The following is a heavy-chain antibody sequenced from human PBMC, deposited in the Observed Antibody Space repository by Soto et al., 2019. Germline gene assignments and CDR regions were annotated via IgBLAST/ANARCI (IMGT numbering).Heavy chain of an antibody. V-gene: IGHV4-30-2*01. D-gene: IGHD3-10*01. J-gene: IGHJ5*02. Sequence: PSETLSLTCAVSGGSISSGGYSWSWIRQPPGKGLEWIGYIYHSGSTYYNPSLKSRVTISVDRSKNQFSLKLSSVTAADTAVYYCARGGVTMVRGVIRGGWFDPWGQGTLVTVS. CDR1: GGSISSGGYS. CDR2: IYHSGST. CDR3: ARGGVTMVRGVIRGGWFDP.